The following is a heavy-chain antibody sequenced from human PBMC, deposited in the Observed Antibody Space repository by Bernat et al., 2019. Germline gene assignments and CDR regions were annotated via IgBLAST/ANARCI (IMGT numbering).Heavy chain of an antibody. CDR1: SGSISNSSYY. D-gene: IGHD4-23*01. V-gene: IGHV4-39*01. Sequence: QLQLQESGPGLVKPSETLSLTCSVSSGSISNSSYYWGWIRQPPGKGLEWIGSIYYSGVTYHNPSLKSRVTISVDTSKNQFSLKLSSVTAADTAVYYCARQGVTTVVTGFDYWGQGTLVTVSS. CDR2: IYYSGVT. J-gene: IGHJ4*02. CDR3: ARQGVTTVVTGFDY.